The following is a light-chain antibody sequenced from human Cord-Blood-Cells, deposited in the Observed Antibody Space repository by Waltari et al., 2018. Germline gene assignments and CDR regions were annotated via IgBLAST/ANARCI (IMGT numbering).Light chain of an antibody. J-gene: IGLJ1*01. CDR1: VLAKKY. Sequence: SYELTQPSSVSVSPGPTARIPRSGDVLAKKYARWFQQKPGQAPVLVIYKDSERPSAIPERFSGSSSGTTVTLTISGAQVEDEADYYCYSAADNNYVFGTGTKVTVL. CDR3: YSAADNNYV. CDR2: KDS. V-gene: IGLV3-27*01.